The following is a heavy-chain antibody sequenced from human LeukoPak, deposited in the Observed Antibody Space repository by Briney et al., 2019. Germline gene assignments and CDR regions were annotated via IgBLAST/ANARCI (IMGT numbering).Heavy chain of an antibody. J-gene: IGHJ4*02. CDR3: AKEGITAAGYFDY. CDR2: ISDAGGSR. Sequence: GGSLRLSCEAPVFTFSSDAMIWVRQAPGKGLEWVSAISDAGGSRYYTDSVKGRFTISRDNSKNTLFLQMRSLRVEDTAVYYCAKEGITAAGYFDYCGQGILVTVSS. CDR1: VFTFSSDA. D-gene: IGHD6-13*01. V-gene: IGHV3-23*01.